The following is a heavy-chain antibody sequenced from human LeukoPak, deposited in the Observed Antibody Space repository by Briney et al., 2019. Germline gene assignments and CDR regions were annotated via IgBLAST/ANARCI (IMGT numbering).Heavy chain of an antibody. V-gene: IGHV3-73*01. J-gene: IGHJ6*02. Sequence: PGGSLRLSCAASGFTFSDSAMHWVRQASGRGLEWVGRIRSKANSYATAYAAWVKGRFTISRDDSKNTAYLQMDSLKTEDTAVYYCTSPKLETNYYGMDVWGQGTTVTVSS. CDR1: GFTFSDSA. CDR2: IRSKANSYAT. D-gene: IGHD1-1*01. CDR3: TSPKLETNYYGMDV.